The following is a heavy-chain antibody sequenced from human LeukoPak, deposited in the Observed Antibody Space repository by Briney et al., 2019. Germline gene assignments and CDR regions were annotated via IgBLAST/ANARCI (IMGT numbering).Heavy chain of an antibody. CDR1: GYTFTSYD. Sequence: ASVKVSCKASGYTFTSYDINWLRQATGQGLEWMGWMNPNSGNTGYAQKFQGRVTITRNTSISTAYMELSSLRSEDTAVYYCARVPVYCSSTSCYEGGHFDYWGQGTLVTVSS. CDR2: MNPNSGNT. J-gene: IGHJ4*02. D-gene: IGHD2-2*01. V-gene: IGHV1-8*03. CDR3: ARVPVYCSSTSCYEGGHFDY.